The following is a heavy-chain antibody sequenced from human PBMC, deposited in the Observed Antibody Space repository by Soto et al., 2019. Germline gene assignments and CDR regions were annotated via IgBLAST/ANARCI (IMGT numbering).Heavy chain of an antibody. CDR3: AKVPVEWYSGTVLGHFDY. CDR2: ISGSGGST. V-gene: IGHV3-23*01. Sequence: GGSLRLSCAASGFTFSRYSMSWVRQAPGKGLEWVSAISGSGGSTYYADSVKGRFTISRDNSKNTLYLQMNSLRAEDTAVYYCAKVPVEWYSGTVLGHFDYWGQGTLVTVSS. D-gene: IGHD1-26*01. CDR1: GFTFSRYS. J-gene: IGHJ4*02.